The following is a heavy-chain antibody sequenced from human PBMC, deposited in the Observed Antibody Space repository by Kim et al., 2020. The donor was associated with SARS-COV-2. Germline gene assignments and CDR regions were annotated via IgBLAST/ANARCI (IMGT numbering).Heavy chain of an antibody. D-gene: IGHD5-18*01. V-gene: IGHV3-21*01. J-gene: IGHJ4*02. CDR3: ARDHGYSYGYSFDY. CDR2: ISSSSSYI. Sequence: GGSLRLSCADSGFTFSSYSMNWVRQAPGKGLEWVSSISSSSSYIYYADSVKGRFTISRDNAKNSLYLQMNSLRAEDTAVYYCARDHGYSYGYSFDYWGQGTLVTVSS. CDR1: GFTFSSYS.